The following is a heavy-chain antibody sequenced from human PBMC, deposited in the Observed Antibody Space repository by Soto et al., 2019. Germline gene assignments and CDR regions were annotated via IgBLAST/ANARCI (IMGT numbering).Heavy chain of an antibody. CDR2: IYYSGST. Sequence: PSETLSLTCTVSGGSISSGDYYWSWIRQPPGKGLEWIGYIYYSGSTYYNPSLKSRVTISVDTSKNQFSLKLSSVTAADTAVYYCARGGEQLWTWFDPWGQGTLVTVSS. D-gene: IGHD3-16*01. J-gene: IGHJ5*02. CDR3: ARGGEQLWTWFDP. V-gene: IGHV4-30-4*01. CDR1: GGSISSGDYY.